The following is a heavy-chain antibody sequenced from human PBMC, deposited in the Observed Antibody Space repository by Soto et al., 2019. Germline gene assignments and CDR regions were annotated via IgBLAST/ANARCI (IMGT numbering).Heavy chain of an antibody. D-gene: IGHD3-10*01. V-gene: IGHV4-59*01. CDR2: IYYSGST. J-gene: IGHJ5*02. CDR3: AAQGRYGSGSYYKGSWFDP. CDR1: GGSISSYY. Sequence: TSETLSLTCTVSGGSISSYYWSWIRQPPGKGLEWIGYIYYSGSTNYNPSLKSRVTISVDTSKNQFSLKLSSVTAADTAVYYCAAQGRYGSGSYYKGSWFDPWGQGTLVTVSS.